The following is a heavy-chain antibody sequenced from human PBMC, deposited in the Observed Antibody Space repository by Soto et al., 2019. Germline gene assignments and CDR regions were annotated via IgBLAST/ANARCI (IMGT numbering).Heavy chain of an antibody. J-gene: IGHJ5*02. CDR2: ILYDGSNQ. CDR1: GFTFSSYA. Sequence: QVQLVEFGGGVVQPGRSLRLSCAASGFTFSSYAMHWVRQAPGKGLEWVAAILYDGSNQYYADAVKGRFTISRDNSKNTLYLQMNSLRVEDTAVYYCAKEGRVGYSTRIFRRDNWFDPWGQGTPVTVSS. D-gene: IGHD6-13*01. CDR3: AKEGRVGYSTRIFRRDNWFDP. V-gene: IGHV3-33*06.